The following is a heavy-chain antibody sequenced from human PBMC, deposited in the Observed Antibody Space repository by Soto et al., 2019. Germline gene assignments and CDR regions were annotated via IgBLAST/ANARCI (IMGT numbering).Heavy chain of an antibody. CDR3: AREEDCSGGSCSDY. V-gene: IGHV4-34*01. J-gene: IGHJ4*02. Sequence: QVQLQQWGAGLLKPSETLSLTCAVYGGSFSGYYWSWIRQPPGKGLEWIGEINHSGSTNYNPSLKSRVTISVDTSKNQCSLKLSSVTAADTAVYYCAREEDCSGGSCSDYWGQGTLVTVSS. CDR2: INHSGST. D-gene: IGHD2-15*01. CDR1: GGSFSGYY.